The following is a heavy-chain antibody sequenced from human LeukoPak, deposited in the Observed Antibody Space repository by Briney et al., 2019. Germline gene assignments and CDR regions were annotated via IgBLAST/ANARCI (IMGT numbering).Heavy chain of an antibody. V-gene: IGHV3-23*01. D-gene: IGHD5-12*01. Sequence: GGSLRLSCAASGFTFSSYAMTWVRQAPGKGLEWVSAISGSGGSTYYADSVKGRFTISRDNSKNTLYLQMNSLRAEDTAVYYCAKDRSGYDYYFDYWGQGTLVTVSS. CDR2: ISGSGGST. CDR1: GFTFSSYA. CDR3: AKDRSGYDYYFDY. J-gene: IGHJ4*02.